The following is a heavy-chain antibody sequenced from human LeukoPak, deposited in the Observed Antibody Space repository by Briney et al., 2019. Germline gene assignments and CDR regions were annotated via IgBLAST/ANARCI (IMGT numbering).Heavy chain of an antibody. J-gene: IGHJ4*02. V-gene: IGHV1-18*01. D-gene: IGHD3-22*01. CDR1: GYTFTSYG. CDR2: ISAYNGNT. Sequence: ASVKVSCKASGYTFTSYGISWVRQAPGQGLEWMGWISAYNGNTNYAQKLQGRVTMTTDTSTSTAYMELRSLRSDDTAVYYCASSYYYDSSGNPITFDYWGQGTLVSVSS. CDR3: ASSYYYDSSGNPITFDY.